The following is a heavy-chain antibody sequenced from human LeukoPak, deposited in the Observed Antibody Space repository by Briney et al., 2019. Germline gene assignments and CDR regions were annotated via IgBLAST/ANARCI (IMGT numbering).Heavy chain of an antibody. V-gene: IGHV3-7*01. J-gene: IGHJ5*02. D-gene: IGHD3-10*01. CDR1: GFTFSSYW. CDR3: ARDWRYYGSGSYYKMPWYWFDP. CDR2: IKQDGSEK. Sequence: GGSLRLSCAASGFTFSSYWMSWVRQAPGKGLEWVANIKQDGSEKYYVDSVKGRFTISRDNAKNSLYLQMNSLRAEDTAVYYCARDWRYYGSGSYYKMPWYWFDPWGQGTLVTVSS.